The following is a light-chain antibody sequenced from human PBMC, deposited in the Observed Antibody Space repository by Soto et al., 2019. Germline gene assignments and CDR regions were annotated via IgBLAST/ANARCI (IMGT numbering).Light chain of an antibody. Sequence: QSALTQPASVSGSPGQSITISCTGTSSDVGAYIYVSWYQQHPGKAPKLMIYEVINRPSGVSNRFSGSKSGNTASLTISGLQAEDEADYYCSSYTSSSTWVFGGGTKVTVL. CDR3: SSYTSSSTWV. V-gene: IGLV2-14*01. CDR1: SSDVGAYIY. J-gene: IGLJ3*02. CDR2: EVI.